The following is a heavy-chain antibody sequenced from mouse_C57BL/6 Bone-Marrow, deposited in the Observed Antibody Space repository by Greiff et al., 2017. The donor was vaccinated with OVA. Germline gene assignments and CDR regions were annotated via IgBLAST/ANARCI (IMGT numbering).Heavy chain of an antibody. CDR2: IYPRSGNT. Sequence: QVQLQQSGAELARPGASVKLSCKASGYTFTSYGISWVKQRTGQGLEWIGEIYPRSGNTYYNEKFKGKATLTADKSSSTAYMELRSLTSEDSAVYFCARTLDYGSMDYWGQGTSVTVSS. D-gene: IGHD2-4*01. V-gene: IGHV1-81*01. J-gene: IGHJ4*01. CDR3: ARTLDYGSMDY. CDR1: GYTFTSYG.